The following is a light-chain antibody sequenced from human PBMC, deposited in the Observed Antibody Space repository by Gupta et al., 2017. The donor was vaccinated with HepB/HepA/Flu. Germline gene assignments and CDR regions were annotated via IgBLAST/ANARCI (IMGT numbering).Light chain of an antibody. J-gene: IGLJ2*01. CDR2: LNSDGSH. CDR1: SGHNNYA. CDR3: QTWGTDLH. V-gene: IGLV4-69*01. Sequence: QLVLSQSPSASASLGASVTLTCTLSSGHNNYAIAWHQQQPGKGPRFLMKLNSDGSHRKGNGVPDRFSGSSSGAERYLTISGLQSEDEADYYCQTWGTDLHFGGGTKLTVL.